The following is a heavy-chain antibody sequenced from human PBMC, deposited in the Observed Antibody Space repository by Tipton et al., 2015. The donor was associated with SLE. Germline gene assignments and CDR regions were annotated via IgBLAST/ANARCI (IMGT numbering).Heavy chain of an antibody. Sequence: GSLRLSCAASGFTFSNYHMTWVRQAPGKGLEWVSSIPSSGYTYYADSVQGRFTISRDNAKNSLFLQMNSLRAEDTAVYYCAKDESEEVAADWFDPRGQGILVTVSS. CDR3: AKDESEEVAADWFDP. CDR2: IPSSGYT. CDR1: GFTFSNYH. D-gene: IGHD5-12*01. V-gene: IGHV3-21*04. J-gene: IGHJ5*02.